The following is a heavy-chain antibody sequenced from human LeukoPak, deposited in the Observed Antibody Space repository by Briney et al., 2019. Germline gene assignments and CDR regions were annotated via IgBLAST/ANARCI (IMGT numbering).Heavy chain of an antibody. J-gene: IGHJ3*02. Sequence: PSETLSLTCTVSGGSVSSGSYYWSWTRQPPGKGLEWIGYIYYSGSTNYNPSLKSRVTMSVDTSKNQFSLKLSSVTAADTAVYYCARADCSGGSCYAFDIWGQGTMVTVSS. V-gene: IGHV4-61*01. CDR1: GGSVSSGSYY. CDR3: ARADCSGGSCYAFDI. D-gene: IGHD2-15*01. CDR2: IYYSGST.